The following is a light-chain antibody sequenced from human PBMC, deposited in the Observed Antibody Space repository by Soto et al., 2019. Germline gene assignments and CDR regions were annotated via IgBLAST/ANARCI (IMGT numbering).Light chain of an antibody. V-gene: IGKV3-20*01. CDR2: GAS. CDR3: QQYGGSPIT. CDR1: QSVSSN. J-gene: IGKJ5*01. Sequence: EIVLTQSPGTLSLSPGERATLSCRASQSVSSNLAWYQQKPGQAPRLLIYGASTRATGIPARFSGGGSETDFTLTINRLEPEDFAVYYCQQYGGSPITFGQGTRLEIK.